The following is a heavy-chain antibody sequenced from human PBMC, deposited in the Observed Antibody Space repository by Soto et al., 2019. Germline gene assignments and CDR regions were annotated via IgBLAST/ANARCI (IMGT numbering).Heavy chain of an antibody. CDR2: ISAYNGNT. Sequence: ASVKVSCKASDYTFTSYGIHWVRQAPGQGLEWMGWISAYNGNTNYAQKLQGRVTMTTDTSTSTAYMELRSLRSDDTAVYYCARDRSSTRENDAFDIWGQGTMVTVSS. V-gene: IGHV1-18*04. J-gene: IGHJ3*02. CDR3: ARDRSSTRENDAFDI. CDR1: DYTFTSYG. D-gene: IGHD6-13*01.